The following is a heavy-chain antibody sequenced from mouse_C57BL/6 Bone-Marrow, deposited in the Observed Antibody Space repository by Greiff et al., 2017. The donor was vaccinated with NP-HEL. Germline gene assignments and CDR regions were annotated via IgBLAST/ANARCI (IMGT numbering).Heavy chain of an antibody. Sequence: QVQLQQPGAELVKPGASVKVSCKASGYTFTSYWMHWVKQRPGQGLEWLGRIHPSDSDTNYNQKFKGKATLTVDKSSSTAYMQLSSLTSEDSAVYYCARRGLYDGNYYAMDDWGQGTSVTVSS. CDR2: IHPSDSDT. CDR3: ARRGLYDGNYYAMDD. V-gene: IGHV1-74*01. D-gene: IGHD2-1*01. J-gene: IGHJ4*01. CDR1: GYTFTSYW.